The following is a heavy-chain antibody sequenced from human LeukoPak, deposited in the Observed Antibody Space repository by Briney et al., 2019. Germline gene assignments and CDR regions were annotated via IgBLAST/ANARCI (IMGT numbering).Heavy chain of an antibody. CDR1: GFTFSSYA. Sequence: GGSLRLSCAASGFTFSSYAMSWVRQAPGKGLEWVSEISGGGGSTYYADSVKGRFTISRDNSKNTLYLQMNSLRAEDTAVYYCALSIMETFGGITEYWGPGALVSVSS. J-gene: IGHJ4*02. CDR3: ALSIMETFGGITEY. CDR2: ISGGGGST. V-gene: IGHV3-23*01. D-gene: IGHD3-16*01.